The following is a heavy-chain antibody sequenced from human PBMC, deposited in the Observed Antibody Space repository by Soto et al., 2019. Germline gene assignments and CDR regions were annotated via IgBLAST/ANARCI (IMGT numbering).Heavy chain of an antibody. Sequence: SETLSLTCTVSGGSISSSYWSWIRQPPGKGLEWIGYIYYSGSTNYNPSLKSRVTISVDTSKNQFSLKLSSVTAADTAVYYCAREPTGGSFDYWGQGTLVTVSS. CDR3: AREPTGGSFDY. V-gene: IGHV4-59*01. D-gene: IGHD7-27*01. J-gene: IGHJ4*02. CDR1: GGSISSSY. CDR2: IYYSGST.